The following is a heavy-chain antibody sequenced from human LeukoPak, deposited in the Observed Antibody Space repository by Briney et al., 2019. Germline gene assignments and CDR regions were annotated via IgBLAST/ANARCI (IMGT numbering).Heavy chain of an antibody. CDR3: ARGAYYDFWSGPDRYYGMDV. J-gene: IGHJ6*02. Sequence: ASVKVSCKASGYTFTSYAMHWVRQAPGQRLEWMGWINAGNGNTKYSQKFQGRVTITRDTSASTAYMELSSLRSEDTAVYYCARGAYYDFWSGPDRYYGMDVWGQGTTVTVSS. CDR1: GYTFTSYA. V-gene: IGHV1-3*01. CDR2: INAGNGNT. D-gene: IGHD3-3*01.